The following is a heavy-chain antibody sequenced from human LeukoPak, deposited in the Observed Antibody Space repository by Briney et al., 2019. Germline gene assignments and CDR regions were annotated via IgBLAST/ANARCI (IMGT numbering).Heavy chain of an antibody. CDR1: GGSISSYY. CDR2: IYYSGST. D-gene: IGHD3-10*01. J-gene: IGHJ4*02. CDR3: ARSYGSGSYPYYGY. Sequence: SETLSLTCTVSGGSISSYYWSWIRQPPGKGLEWIGYIYYSGSTNYNPSLKSRVTISVDTSKNQFSLKLSSVTAADTAVYYCARSYGSGSYPYYGYWGQGTLVTVSS. V-gene: IGHV4-59*01.